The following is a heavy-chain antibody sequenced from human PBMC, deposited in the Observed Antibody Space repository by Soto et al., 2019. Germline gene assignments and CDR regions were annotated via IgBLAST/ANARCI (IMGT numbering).Heavy chain of an antibody. CDR3: VRGNSADSYGRTFDY. CDR2: ISYDGSNK. J-gene: IGHJ4*02. Sequence: QVQLVESGGGVVQPGRSLRLSCAASGFTFSSYAMHWVRQAPGKGLEWVAVISYDGSNKYYADSVKGRFTISRDNSKNTLYLQMNSLRAEDTAVYYCVRGNSADSYGRTFDYWGQGTLVTVSS. V-gene: IGHV3-30-3*01. D-gene: IGHD5-18*01. CDR1: GFTFSSYA.